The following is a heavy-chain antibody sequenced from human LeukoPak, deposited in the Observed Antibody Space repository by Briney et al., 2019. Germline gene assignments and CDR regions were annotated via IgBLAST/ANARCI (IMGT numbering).Heavy chain of an antibody. D-gene: IGHD3-9*01. J-gene: IGHJ5*02. V-gene: IGHV3-23*01. CDR1: GFTFSTYA. CDR3: APQGVRYFDWLLPNWFDP. Sequence: PGGSLRLSCVGSGFTFSTYAMGWVRQVPGKGLEWVSSVSESGGSTYYADSVKGRFTISRDNSKNTLYLQMNSLRAEDTAVYYCAPQGVRYFDWLLPNWFDPWGQGTLVTVSS. CDR2: VSESGGST.